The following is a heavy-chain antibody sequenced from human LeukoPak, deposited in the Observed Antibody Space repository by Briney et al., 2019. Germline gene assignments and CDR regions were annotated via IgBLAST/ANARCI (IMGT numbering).Heavy chain of an antibody. CDR2: IYHSGST. CDR3: ARSDLYGDYPPGNY. D-gene: IGHD4-17*01. V-gene: IGHV4-4*02. J-gene: IGHJ4*02. CDR1: GGSISSSNW. Sequence: SETLSLTCTVSGGSISSSNWLSWVRQPPGKGLEWIGEIYHSGSTNYSPSLKSRVTISVDKSKNQFSLKLTSVTAADTAFYYCARSDLYGDYPPGNYWGQGILVTVSS.